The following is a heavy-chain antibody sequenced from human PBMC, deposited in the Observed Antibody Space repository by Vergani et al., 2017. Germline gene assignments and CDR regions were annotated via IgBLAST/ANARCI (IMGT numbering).Heavy chain of an antibody. CDR3: AKARGQPNYFDY. Sequence: EVQLVESGGVVVQPWGSLRLSCAASGFSIDDYAMHWGRQAPGTGLEWVSLISWYGGSTYYADSVKGRIIIFRDNSTNSLYLQMNSLRAEDTALYYCAKARGQPNYFDYWGQGTLVTGSS. CDR1: GFSIDDYA. D-gene: IGHD2-2*01. CDR2: ISWYGGST. V-gene: IGHV3-43D*04. J-gene: IGHJ4*02.